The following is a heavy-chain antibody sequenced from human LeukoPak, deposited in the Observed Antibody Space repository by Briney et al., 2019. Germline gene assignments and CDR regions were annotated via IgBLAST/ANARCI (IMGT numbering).Heavy chain of an antibody. Sequence: SETLSLTCAVYGGSLSGYYWSWIRQPPGKGLEWIGEINHSGSTNYNPSLKSRVTMSVDTSKNQSSLKLSSVTAADTAVFYCAREGIAARFDSWGQGTLVTVSS. V-gene: IGHV4-34*01. CDR3: AREGIAARFDS. CDR2: INHSGST. J-gene: IGHJ4*02. CDR1: GGSLSGYY. D-gene: IGHD6-6*01.